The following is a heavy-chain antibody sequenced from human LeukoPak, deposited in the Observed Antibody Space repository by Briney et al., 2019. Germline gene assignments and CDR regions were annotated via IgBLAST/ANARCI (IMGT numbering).Heavy chain of an antibody. CDR2: ISTSSRYI. Sequence: PGGSLRLSCAASGFTFITYSMNWVRQAPGKGLEWVASISTSSRYINYADSLKGRFTISRDNAKNSLYLQMNSLRVEDTAVYYCARGIAKTTLNAFDIWGQGTMVTVSS. CDR1: GFTFITYS. CDR3: ARGIAKTTLNAFDI. V-gene: IGHV3-21*01. J-gene: IGHJ3*02. D-gene: IGHD4-11*01.